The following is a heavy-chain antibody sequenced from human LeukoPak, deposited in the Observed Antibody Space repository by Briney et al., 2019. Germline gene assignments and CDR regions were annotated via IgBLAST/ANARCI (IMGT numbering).Heavy chain of an antibody. CDR2: MNPNSGNT. V-gene: IGHV1-8*01. CDR3: ARGARELSAFDI. D-gene: IGHD1-26*01. CDR1: GYTFTSYD. J-gene: IGHJ3*02. Sequence: GASVKVSCKASGYTFTSYDISWVRQASGQGLEWMGWMNPNSGNTGYAQKFQGRVTMTRNTSISTAYMELSSLRSEDTAVYYCARGARELSAFDIWGQGTMVTVSS.